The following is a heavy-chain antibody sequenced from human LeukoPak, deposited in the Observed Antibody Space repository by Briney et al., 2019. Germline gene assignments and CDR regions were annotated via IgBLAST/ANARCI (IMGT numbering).Heavy chain of an antibody. CDR3: ARDGAPYYYDSSGYSQADY. Sequence: SVKVSCKASGGTFSSYAISWVRQAPGQGLEWMGGIIPVFGTANYAQKFQGRVTITTDESTSTAYMELSSLRSEDTAVYYCARDGAPYYYDSSGYSQADYWGQGTLVTVSS. D-gene: IGHD3-22*01. CDR1: GGTFSSYA. V-gene: IGHV1-69*05. CDR2: IIPVFGTA. J-gene: IGHJ4*02.